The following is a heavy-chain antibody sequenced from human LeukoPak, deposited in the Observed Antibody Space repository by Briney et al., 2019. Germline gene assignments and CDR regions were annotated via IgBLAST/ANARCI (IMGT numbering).Heavy chain of an antibody. V-gene: IGHV3-21*04. CDR2: ISSTSGNI. CDR1: GFTFDNYN. Sequence: PGGSLRLSCGASGFTFDNYNMNWVRQAPGKGLEWVASISSTSGNIFHADSVKGRFTISRDNAKNSLYLQMNSLRAEDTAVYYCASGADAFDIWGQGTMVTVSS. CDR3: ASGADAFDI. J-gene: IGHJ3*02.